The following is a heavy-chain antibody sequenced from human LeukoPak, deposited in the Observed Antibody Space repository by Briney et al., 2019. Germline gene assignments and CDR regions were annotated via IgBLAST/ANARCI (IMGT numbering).Heavy chain of an antibody. CDR1: GFTFSDYY. CDR3: ARVVAYFDSDGYIDAFDL. D-gene: IGHD3-22*01. J-gene: IGHJ3*01. CDR2: ISGGSTTI. V-gene: IGHV3-11*01. Sequence: GGSLRLSCAASGFTFSDYYMIWIRQASGKGLEWVSYISGGSTTIDYADSVKGRCTISRDNAKNSLSLQMNSLTAEDTAVYYCARVVAYFDSDGYIDAFDLWGLGTVVTISS.